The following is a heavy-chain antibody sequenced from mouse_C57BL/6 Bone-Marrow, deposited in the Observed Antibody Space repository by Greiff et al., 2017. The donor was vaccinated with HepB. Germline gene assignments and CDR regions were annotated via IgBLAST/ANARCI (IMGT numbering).Heavy chain of an antibody. CDR2: ISSGGSYT. CDR3: ARPRGYYAMDD. V-gene: IGHV5-6*01. Sequence: EVNVVESGGDLVKPGGSLKLSCAASGFTFSSYGMSWVRQTPDKRLEWVATISSGGSYTYYPDSVKGRFTISRDNAKNTLYLQMSSLKSEDTAMYYCARPRGYYAMDDWGQGTSVTVSS. CDR1: GFTFSSYG. J-gene: IGHJ4*01.